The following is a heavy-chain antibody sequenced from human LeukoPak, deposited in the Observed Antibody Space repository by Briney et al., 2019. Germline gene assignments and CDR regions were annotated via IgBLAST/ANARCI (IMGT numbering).Heavy chain of an antibody. CDR1: AYTFNSYG. V-gene: IGHV1-18*01. Sequence: VASVKVSCKASAYTFNSYGISWVRQAPGQGLQWMGWISTYNGNTNYAQKLQGRVTMTTDTSTSTVYMELSSLRSEDTAVYYCATNNQRREPPGRDYWGQGTLVTVSS. J-gene: IGHJ4*02. CDR2: ISTYNGNT. D-gene: IGHD1/OR15-1a*01. CDR3: ATNNQRREPPGRDY.